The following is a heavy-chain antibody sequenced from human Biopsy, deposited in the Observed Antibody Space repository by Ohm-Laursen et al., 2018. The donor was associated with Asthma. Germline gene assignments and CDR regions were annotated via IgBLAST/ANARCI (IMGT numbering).Heavy chain of an antibody. V-gene: IGHV1-24*01. J-gene: IGHJ4*02. CDR3: ASDFPKDYVRYNFQF. D-gene: IGHD4-17*01. Sequence: SSVKVSCKISGYSLTDLSMHWVRQALGQGLEWMGGHDHEEGGAVNARRFQGRVTMTEDTSTDTAYMELSSLSSDDTAVYYCASDFPKDYVRYNFQFWGQGTLVTVSS. CDR2: HDHEEGGA. CDR1: GYSLTDLS.